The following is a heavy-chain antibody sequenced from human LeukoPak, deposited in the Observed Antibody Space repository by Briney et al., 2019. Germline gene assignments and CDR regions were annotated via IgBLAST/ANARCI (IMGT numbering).Heavy chain of an antibody. Sequence: GGSLRLSCAASGFTFSSYAMSWVRQAPGKGLEWVSAISGSGGSTYYADSVKGRFTISRDNSKNTLYLQMNSLRAEDTAVYYCATNPGVQLCCDYWSQGTLVTVSS. V-gene: IGHV3-23*01. CDR2: ISGSGGST. CDR3: ATNPGVQLCCDY. D-gene: IGHD5-18*01. CDR1: GFTFSSYA. J-gene: IGHJ4*02.